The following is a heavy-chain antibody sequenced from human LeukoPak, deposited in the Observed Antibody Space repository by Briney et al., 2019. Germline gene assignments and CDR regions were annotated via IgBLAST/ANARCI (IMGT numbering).Heavy chain of an antibody. D-gene: IGHD4-23*01. Sequence: PGGSLRLSCAASKFTFSTFAMHWVRQAPGKGLEWVALTSSDGSSKYYTDSVKGRSTISRDNSKNTLYLQMNSLRAEDTAVYYCAREGGDLRWKNRFDFWGQGTLVTVSS. CDR2: TSSDGSSK. V-gene: IGHV3-30-3*01. CDR3: AREGGDLRWKNRFDF. J-gene: IGHJ4*02. CDR1: KFTFSTFA.